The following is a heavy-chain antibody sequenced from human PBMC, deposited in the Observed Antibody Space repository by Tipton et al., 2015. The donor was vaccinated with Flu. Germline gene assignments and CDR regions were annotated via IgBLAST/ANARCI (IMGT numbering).Heavy chain of an antibody. J-gene: IGHJ1*01. CDR1: GFTFSSYG. D-gene: IGHD4-17*01. CDR2: ILYDGSKK. V-gene: IGHV3-33*06. CDR3: AKKDYYGDFEYFQY. Sequence: RSLRLSCAASGFTFSSYGMHWVRQAPGKGLEWVAVILYDGSKKYYADSVKGRFTISRDNSKNTLFLQMNRLRVEDTAVYYCAKKDYYGDFEYFQYWGQGTLVTVSS.